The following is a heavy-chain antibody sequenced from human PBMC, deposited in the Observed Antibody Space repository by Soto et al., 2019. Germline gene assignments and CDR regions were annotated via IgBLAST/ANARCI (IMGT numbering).Heavy chain of an antibody. J-gene: IGHJ3*02. CDR3: ARGRRGLGTFDI. Sequence: ASVKVSCKASGYTFTSYDITWARQATGQGLEWMGWMNPNNGYTVYAQKFQDRVTMTKNTSISTAYMQLSSLTSEDTAVYFCARGRRGLGTFDIWGRGTMVTVSS. V-gene: IGHV1-8*01. CDR2: MNPNNGYT. CDR1: GYTFTSYD. D-gene: IGHD3-10*01.